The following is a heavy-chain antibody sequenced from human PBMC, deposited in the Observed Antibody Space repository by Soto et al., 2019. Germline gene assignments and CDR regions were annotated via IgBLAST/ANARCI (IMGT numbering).Heavy chain of an antibody. V-gene: IGHV4-39*01. D-gene: IGHD1-26*01. CDR2: IYYSGST. Sequence: QLQLQSSCPGLVKPSETLSLTCTVSGGSISSSSYYWGWIRQPPGKGLEWIGSIYYSGSTYYNPSLMSRVTISGDTAKNQCSLKLSSVTAADTAVYYFARGLWELLYGVSYWGQGTLVTVSS. CDR3: ARGLWELLYGVSY. CDR1: GGSISSSSYY. J-gene: IGHJ4*02.